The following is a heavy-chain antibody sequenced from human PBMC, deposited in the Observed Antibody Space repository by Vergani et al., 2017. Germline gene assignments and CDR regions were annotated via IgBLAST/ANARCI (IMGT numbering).Heavy chain of an antibody. CDR1: GGSISSGGYY. D-gene: IGHD4-17*01. Sequence: QVQLQESGPGLVKPSQTLSLTCTVSGGSISSGGYYWSWIRQHPGKGLEWIGYIYYSGSTYYNPSLKRRVTISVDRYKNQFSLKLSSVTAPETAVYYCAGYQADYGTRECDNLFVPWGQGTLVTVSS. V-gene: IGHV4-31*03. CDR2: IYYSGST. J-gene: IGHJ5*02. CDR3: AGYQADYGTRECDNLFVP.